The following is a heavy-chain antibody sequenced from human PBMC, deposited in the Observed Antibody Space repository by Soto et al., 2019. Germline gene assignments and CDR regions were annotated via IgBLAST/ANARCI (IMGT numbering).Heavy chain of an antibody. D-gene: IGHD2-15*01. CDR3: ARDQFCSGGSCYLGWFDP. V-gene: IGHV3-23*01. Sequence: PGGSLRLSCAASGFTFSTYAMSWVRQAPGKGLEWVSTISDSGGRTYYAASVKGRFTISRDNSKNTLYLLMNSLRAEDTAVYYCARDQFCSGGSCYLGWFDPWGQGTLVTVSS. J-gene: IGHJ5*02. CDR2: ISDSGGRT. CDR1: GFTFSTYA.